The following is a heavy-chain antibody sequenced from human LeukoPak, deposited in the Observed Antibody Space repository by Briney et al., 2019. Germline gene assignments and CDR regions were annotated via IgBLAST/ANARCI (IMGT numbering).Heavy chain of an antibody. V-gene: IGHV3-23*01. CDR1: GFTFSSYA. D-gene: IGHD3-22*01. CDR2: ISGSGGST. Sequence: GGSLRLSCAASGFTFSSYAMSWVRQAPGKGLEWVSTISGSGGSTYYADSVKGRFTTYRDNSKNTLYLQMNSLRAEDTAVYYCAKAHDLQMYYYDSSGPPAHFDYWGQGTLVTVSS. CDR3: AKAHDLQMYYYDSSGPPAHFDY. J-gene: IGHJ4*02.